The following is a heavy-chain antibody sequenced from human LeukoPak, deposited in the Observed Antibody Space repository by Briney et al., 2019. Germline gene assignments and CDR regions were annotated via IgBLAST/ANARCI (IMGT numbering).Heavy chain of an antibody. V-gene: IGHV4-59*01. CDR1: GGSISSYY. Sequence: SETLSLTCTVSGGSISSYYWSWIRQPPGKGLEWIGYIYYSGSTNCNPSLKSRVTISVDTSKNQFSLNLTSVTAADTAVYYCARAPVGAFDIWGQGTVVTVSS. D-gene: IGHD2-15*01. CDR2: IYYSGST. J-gene: IGHJ3*02. CDR3: ARAPVGAFDI.